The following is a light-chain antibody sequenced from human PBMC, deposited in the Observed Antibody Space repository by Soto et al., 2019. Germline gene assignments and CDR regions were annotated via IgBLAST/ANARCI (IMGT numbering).Light chain of an antibody. CDR1: QSVSSY. J-gene: IGKJ5*01. CDR2: DAS. Sequence: EIVLTQSPATLSLSPGERATLSGRASQSVSSYLAWYQQKPGQAPRLLIYDASNRATGIPARFSGSGSGTDFTLTISSLEPEDFAVYYCQQRSNLITFGQRTRLEIK. CDR3: QQRSNLIT. V-gene: IGKV3-11*01.